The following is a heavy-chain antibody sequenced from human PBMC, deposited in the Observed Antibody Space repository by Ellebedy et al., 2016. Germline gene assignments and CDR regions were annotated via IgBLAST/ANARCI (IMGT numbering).Heavy chain of an antibody. CDR3: ARGQSSFHY. CDR1: GGSISSSQYY. V-gene: IGHV4-31*03. J-gene: IGHJ4*02. CDR2: VYYSGTT. D-gene: IGHD5-24*01. Sequence: SETLSLTCTVSGGSISSSQYYWTWIRQHPGKGLEWIGYVYYSGTTHYNPSLKSRLTISVDTSKNQFSLKLTSVTAADTAVYYCARGQSSFHYWGQGTLVTVSS.